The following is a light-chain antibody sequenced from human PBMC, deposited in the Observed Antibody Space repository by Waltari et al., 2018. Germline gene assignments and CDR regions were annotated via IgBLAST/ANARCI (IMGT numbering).Light chain of an antibody. CDR1: QRVRGTY. CDR3: KHYGTSYT. V-gene: IGKV3-20*01. Sequence: EIVLTQSPGTLSLSPGEGVTLPCRASQRVRGTYFACYQQKPCQAPRLLIYGASNRATGTPHRFSGSESGTFFTLTITALEPEDFAVYYCKHYGTSYTFGQGTKLEI. CDR2: GAS. J-gene: IGKJ2*01.